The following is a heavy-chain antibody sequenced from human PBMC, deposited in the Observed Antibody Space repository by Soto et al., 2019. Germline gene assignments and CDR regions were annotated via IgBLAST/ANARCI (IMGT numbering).Heavy chain of an antibody. D-gene: IGHD3-3*01. J-gene: IGHJ6*02. CDR1: GGSISSSNW. CDR3: ARGYDFWSGYRPYGMDV. Sequence: SETLSLTCAVSGGSISSSNWWSWVRQPPGKGLEWIGEIYHSGSTNYNPSPKSRVTISVDKSKNQFSLKLSSVTAADTAVYYCARGYDFWSGYRPYGMDVWGQGTTVTVSS. V-gene: IGHV4-4*02. CDR2: IYHSGST.